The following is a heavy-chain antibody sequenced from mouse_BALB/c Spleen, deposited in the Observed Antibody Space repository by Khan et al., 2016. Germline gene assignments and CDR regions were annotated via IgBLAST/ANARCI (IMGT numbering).Heavy chain of an antibody. Sequence: QIQLVQSGPELKKPGETVKISCKASGYTFTNYGMNWVKQAPGKGLKWMGWINTYTGEPTYAADFKGRFAFSLDPSASTAYLQINSLKNEDTATKYCARYWNSYWYFDVWGAGTTVTVSS. CDR1: GYTFTNYG. CDR2: INTYTGEP. D-gene: IGHD4-1*01. V-gene: IGHV9-3-1*01. CDR3: ARYWNSYWYFDV. J-gene: IGHJ1*01.